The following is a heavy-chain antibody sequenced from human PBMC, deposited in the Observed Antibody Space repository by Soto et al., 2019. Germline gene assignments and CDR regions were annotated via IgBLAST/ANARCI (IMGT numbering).Heavy chain of an antibody. Sequence: SVKVSCKASGGTFSSYTISWVRQAPGQGLEWMGRIIPILGIANYAQKFQGRVTITADKSTSTAYMELSSLRSEDTAVYYCARDQSGFNWFDPWGQGTLVTVSS. CDR3: ARDQSGFNWFDP. D-gene: IGHD3-3*01. J-gene: IGHJ5*02. V-gene: IGHV1-69*04. CDR1: GGTFSSYT. CDR2: IIPILGIA.